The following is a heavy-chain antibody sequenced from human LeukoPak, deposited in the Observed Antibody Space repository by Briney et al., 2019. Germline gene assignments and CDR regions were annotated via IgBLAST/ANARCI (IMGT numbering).Heavy chain of an antibody. CDR3: AKSVYGSGNY. CDR1: GFTISSYG. Sequence: PGGSLRLSCAASGFTISSYGMSWVRQAPGKGLEWVSSISGGTTYYEDSVKGRFTISRDNSKNIVSLQMNSLRAEDTAVYYCAKSVYGSGNYWGQGTLVTVSS. D-gene: IGHD3-10*01. J-gene: IGHJ4*02. CDR2: ISGGTT. V-gene: IGHV3-23*01.